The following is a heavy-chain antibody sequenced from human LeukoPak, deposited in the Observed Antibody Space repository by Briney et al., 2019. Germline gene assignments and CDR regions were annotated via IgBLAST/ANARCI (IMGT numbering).Heavy chain of an antibody. J-gene: IGHJ6*02. Sequence: GESLKISCKGSGYSFTSYCIGWVRQMPGKGLEWMGIIYPGDSDTRYSPSFQGQVTISADKSISTAYLQWSSLKASDTAMYYCARRGSGSLNYYYYYGMDVWGQGTTVTVSS. CDR1: GYSFTSYC. D-gene: IGHD3-10*01. CDR3: ARRGSGSLNYYYYYGMDV. CDR2: IYPGDSDT. V-gene: IGHV5-51*01.